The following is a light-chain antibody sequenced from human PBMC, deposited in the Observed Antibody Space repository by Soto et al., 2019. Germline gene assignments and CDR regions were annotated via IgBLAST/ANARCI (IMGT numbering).Light chain of an antibody. CDR2: IAS. J-gene: IGKJ1*01. CDR1: QSIGDS. Sequence: DIQMTQSPSTLSGSVGDRVTITCRASQSIGDSLAWYQQKPGKAPYLLIYIASSLQSGVPSRFSGSRSGTDFTLTISSLQPEDFATYYCQQSSTARAFGQGTRWIS. CDR3: QQSSTARA. V-gene: IGKV1-39*01.